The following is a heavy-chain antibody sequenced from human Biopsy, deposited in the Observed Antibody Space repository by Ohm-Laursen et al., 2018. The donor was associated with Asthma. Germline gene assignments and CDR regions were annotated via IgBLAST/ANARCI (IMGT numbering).Heavy chain of an antibody. CDR1: GSTFSSYG. V-gene: IGHV3-33*01. CDR3: ARMIAIFGVVSRGMDV. D-gene: IGHD3-3*01. CDR2: IWYDGSNK. J-gene: IGHJ6*02. Sequence: SLRLSCAASGSTFSSYGMHWVRQAPGKGLEWVAVIWYDGSNKYYADSVKGRFTISRDNSKNTLYLQMNSLRDEDTAVYYCARMIAIFGVVSRGMDVWGQGTTVTVSS.